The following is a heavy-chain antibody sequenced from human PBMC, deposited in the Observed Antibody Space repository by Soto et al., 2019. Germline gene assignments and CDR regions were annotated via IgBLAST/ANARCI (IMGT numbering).Heavy chain of an antibody. Sequence: EVQLVESGGGLVQPGGSLRLSCAASGFTFSSYDMHWVRQATGKGLEWVSAIGSAGDPYYPGSVKGRFTISRENAKNSLYLQMNSLRAGDTAVYYCARDRRSSSWFEYFQHWGQGTLVTVSS. D-gene: IGHD6-13*01. V-gene: IGHV3-13*05. J-gene: IGHJ1*01. CDR1: GFTFSSYD. CDR2: IGSAGDP. CDR3: ARDRRSSSWFEYFQH.